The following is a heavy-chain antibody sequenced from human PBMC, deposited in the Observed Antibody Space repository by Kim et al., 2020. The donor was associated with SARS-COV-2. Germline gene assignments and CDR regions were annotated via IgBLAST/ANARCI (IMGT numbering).Heavy chain of an antibody. CDR1: GFTFSGSA. CDR2: IRSKANSYAT. Sequence: GGSLRLSCAASGFTFSGSAMHWVRQASGKGLEWVGRIRSKANSYATAYAASVKGRFTISRDDSKNTAYLQMNSLKTEDTAVYYCTRHGVREGVVKDYYFDYWGQGTLVTVSS. CDR3: TRHGVREGVVKDYYFDY. J-gene: IGHJ4*02. D-gene: IGHD3-3*01. V-gene: IGHV3-73*01.